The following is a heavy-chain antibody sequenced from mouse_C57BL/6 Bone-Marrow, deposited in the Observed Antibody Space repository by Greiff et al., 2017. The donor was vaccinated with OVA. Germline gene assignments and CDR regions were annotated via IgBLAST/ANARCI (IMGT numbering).Heavy chain of an antibody. CDR2: IYPGDGDT. V-gene: IGHV1-80*01. J-gene: IGHJ2*01. Sequence: VQVVESGAELVKPGASVKISCKASGYAFSSYWMNWVKQRPGKGLEWIGQIYPGDGDTNYNGKFKGKATLTADKSSSTAYMQLSSLTSEDSAVYFCARLYGTKYYFDYWGQGTTLTVSS. D-gene: IGHD1-1*01. CDR1: GYAFSSYW. CDR3: ARLYGTKYYFDY.